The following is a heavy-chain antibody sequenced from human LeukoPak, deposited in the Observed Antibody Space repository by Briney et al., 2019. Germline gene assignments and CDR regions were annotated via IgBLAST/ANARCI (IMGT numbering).Heavy chain of an antibody. CDR2: MNPNSGGT. CDR1: GYTFTGSY. D-gene: IGHD3-22*01. V-gene: IGHV1-2*02. CDR3: AKYYYDSYEGYYFDY. J-gene: IGHJ4*02. Sequence: ASVKVSCKASGYTFTGSYMHWVRQAPGQGLEWMGWMNPNSGGTNYAQKFQGRVTMTRDTSISTAYMELSRLKSDDTAFYYCAKYYYDSYEGYYFDYWGQRTLVTVSS.